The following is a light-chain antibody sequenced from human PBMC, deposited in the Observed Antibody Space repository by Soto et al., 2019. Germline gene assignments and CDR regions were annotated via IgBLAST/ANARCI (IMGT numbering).Light chain of an antibody. CDR2: ASF. J-gene: IGKJ3*01. CDR1: QSISSF. V-gene: IGKV1-39*01. CDR3: QQSHSPPFT. Sequence: DIQMTQSPSSLSVSVGDRVTITCRASQSISSFLHWFQQKPGKAPKLLIYASFNLQSGVPSRFSGSGSGTDFTLTITSLQPEDFAAYYCQQSHSPPFTFGPGTKVDIK.